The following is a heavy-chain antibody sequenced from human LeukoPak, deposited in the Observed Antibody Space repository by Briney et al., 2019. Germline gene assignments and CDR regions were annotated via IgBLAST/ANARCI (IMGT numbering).Heavy chain of an antibody. CDR1: GFTVNRSY. CDR2: IYSGGST. V-gene: IGHV3-66*01. Sequence: GGSLRLSCAASGFTVNRSYMNWVRQAPGKGLDWVSVIYSGGSTNYAGSVKGRFTISRDNSKNMVYLQMNSLRAEDTAVYYCVRGGTSVTAPFWGQGTMVTVSS. J-gene: IGHJ3*01. CDR3: VRGGTSVTAPF. D-gene: IGHD2-21*02.